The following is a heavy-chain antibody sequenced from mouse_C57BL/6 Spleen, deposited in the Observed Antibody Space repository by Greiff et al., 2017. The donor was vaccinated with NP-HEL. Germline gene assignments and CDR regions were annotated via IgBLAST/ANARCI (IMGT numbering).Heavy chain of an antibody. J-gene: IGHJ4*01. V-gene: IGHV5-17*01. Sequence: EVKLVESGGGLVKPGGSLKLSCAASGFTFSDYGMHWVRQAPEKGLEWVAYISSVSSTIYYADTVKGRFTISRDNAKNTLFLQMTSLRSEDTAMYYCARNDDYDVDYWGQGTSVTVSS. CDR1: GFTFSDYG. D-gene: IGHD2-4*01. CDR3: ARNDDYDVDY. CDR2: ISSVSSTI.